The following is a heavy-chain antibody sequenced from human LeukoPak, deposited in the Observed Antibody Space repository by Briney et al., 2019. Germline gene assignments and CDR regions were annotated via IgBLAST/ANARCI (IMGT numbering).Heavy chain of an antibody. V-gene: IGHV4-61*02. CDR1: GGSISSGSYY. CDR2: IYASGST. Sequence: SETLSLTCTVSGGSISSGSYYWSWIRQPAGKGLEWIGRIYASGSTNYNPSLKSRATISVDTSKNQFSLKLSSVTAADTAVYYCAREEGALLSDYMDVWGKGTTVTVSS. J-gene: IGHJ6*03. CDR3: AREEGALLSDYMDV. D-gene: IGHD2-2*01.